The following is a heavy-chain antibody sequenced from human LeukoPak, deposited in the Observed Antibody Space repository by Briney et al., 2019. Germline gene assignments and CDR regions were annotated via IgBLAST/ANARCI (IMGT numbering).Heavy chain of an antibody. J-gene: IGHJ5*02. D-gene: IGHD2-8*01. Sequence: GGSLRLSCAASGFTFSTYWMHWVRHAPGKGLVWVSHINTDGSSTTYADSVKGRFTISRDNAKNTLYLQMNSLRAEDTAVYYCAREQCTNGVCYFDPWGQGTLVTVSS. CDR3: AREQCTNGVCYFDP. V-gene: IGHV3-74*01. CDR2: INTDGSST. CDR1: GFTFSTYW.